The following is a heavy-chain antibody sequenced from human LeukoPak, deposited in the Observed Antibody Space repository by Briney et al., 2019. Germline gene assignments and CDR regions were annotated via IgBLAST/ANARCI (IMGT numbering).Heavy chain of an antibody. CDR3: ATTLGYTYGY. Sequence: GGSLRLSCAASGFTFSIYSMSWVRQAPGKGLEWVSTISSSSDTTYYADSVKGRFTISRDNSKSTLYLQMNSLRAEDTAIYYGATTLGYTYGYWRQGALVTVSS. V-gene: IGHV3-23*01. J-gene: IGHJ4*02. CDR2: ISSSSDTT. CDR1: GFTFSIYS. D-gene: IGHD5-18*01.